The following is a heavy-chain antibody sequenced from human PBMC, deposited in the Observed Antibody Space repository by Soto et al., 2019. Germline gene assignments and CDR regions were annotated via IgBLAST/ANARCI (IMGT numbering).Heavy chain of an antibody. CDR1: GLTFRSSA. CDR2: IVVGSGNT. Sequence: HMQLVQSGPEVEEPGTSVKVSCKASGLTFRSSAVQWVRQARGQRLEWIGWIVVGSGNTNYAQKFQERVTFTRDMSTSTAYMELSGLRSEDTAVYYCAADPYYYDSSSYYSFDYWGQGTLVTVSS. D-gene: IGHD3-22*01. CDR3: AADPYYYDSSSYYSFDY. V-gene: IGHV1-58*01. J-gene: IGHJ4*02.